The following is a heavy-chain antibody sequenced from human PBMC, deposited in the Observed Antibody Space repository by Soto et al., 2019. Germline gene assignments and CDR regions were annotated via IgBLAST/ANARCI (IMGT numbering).Heavy chain of an antibody. J-gene: IGHJ5*02. CDR1: GGTFSSYT. V-gene: IGHV1-69*02. Sequence: QVQLVQSGAEVKKPGSSVKVCCKASGGTFSSYTISWVRQAPGQGLEWMGRIIPILGIANYAQKFQGRVTITADKSTSTAYMELSSLRSEDTAVYYCARGGLRNSNWFDPWGQGTLVTVSS. D-gene: IGHD3-16*01. CDR3: ARGGLRNSNWFDP. CDR2: IIPILGIA.